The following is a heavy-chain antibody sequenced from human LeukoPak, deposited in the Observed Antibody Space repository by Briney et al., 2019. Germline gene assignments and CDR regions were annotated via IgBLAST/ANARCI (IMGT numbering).Heavy chain of an antibody. D-gene: IGHD3-22*01. CDR3: AREAYYDCSGSLDY. V-gene: IGHV3-23*01. Sequence: GGSLRLSCAVSGFTFSTYSMNWVRQAPGKGLEWVSCINGRGVSTYYADSVKGRFTISRDNSKNTLYLHMSSLRADDTAIYYCAREAYYDCSGSLDYWGQGTLVTVSS. J-gene: IGHJ4*02. CDR2: INGRGVST. CDR1: GFTFSTYS.